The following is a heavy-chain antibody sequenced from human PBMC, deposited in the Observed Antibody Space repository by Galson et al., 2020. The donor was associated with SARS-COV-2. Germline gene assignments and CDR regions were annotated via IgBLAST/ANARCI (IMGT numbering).Heavy chain of an antibody. CDR3: ARDSSSWSPFLQH. D-gene: IGHD6-13*01. CDR1: GGSISSSHW. Sequence: SETLSLTCAVSGGSISSSHWYTWVRQSPGKGLEWIGEIYHSGGASSNPSLKSRVTMSVDTSKNQISLKLTSVTAADTAVYFCARDSSSWSPFLQHWGQGTLVTVSS. CDR2: IYHSGGA. V-gene: IGHV4-4*02. J-gene: IGHJ1*01.